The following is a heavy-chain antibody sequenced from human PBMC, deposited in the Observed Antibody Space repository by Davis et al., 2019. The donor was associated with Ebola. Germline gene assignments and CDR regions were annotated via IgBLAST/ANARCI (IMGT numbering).Heavy chain of an antibody. Sequence: GESLKISCAASGFTFSDHYMDWVRQAPGKGLEWVSTVYSGGTTYYTDSVKGRFTISRDNSKNTVFLQMNSLRAGDTAVYFCASLYCSRGTCHFDSWGQGVLVTVSS. CDR2: VYSGGTT. CDR3: ASLYCSRGTCHFDS. J-gene: IGHJ5*01. V-gene: IGHV3-53*01. CDR1: GFTFSDHY. D-gene: IGHD2-15*01.